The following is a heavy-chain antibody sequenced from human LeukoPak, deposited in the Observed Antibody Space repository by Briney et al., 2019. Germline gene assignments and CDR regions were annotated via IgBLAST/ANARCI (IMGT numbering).Heavy chain of an antibody. CDR2: MNPNSGNT. D-gene: IGHD3-22*01. V-gene: IGHV1-8*03. Sequence: ASVKVSCKASGYTFTSYDINWVRQATGQGLEWMGWMNPNSGNTGYAQKFQGRVTITRNTSISTAYMELSSLRSEDTAVYYCTREVYYDSSGYYNWGQGTLVTVSS. CDR3: TREVYYDSSGYYN. CDR1: GYTFTSYD. J-gene: IGHJ4*02.